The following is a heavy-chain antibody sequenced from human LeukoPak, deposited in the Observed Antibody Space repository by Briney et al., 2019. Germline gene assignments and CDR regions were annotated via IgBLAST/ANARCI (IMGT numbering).Heavy chain of an antibody. D-gene: IGHD6-13*01. J-gene: IGHJ5*02. Sequence: PSETLSLTCTVSGGSISSSSYYWGWIRQPPGKGLEWIGSIYYSGSTYYNPSLKSRVTISVDTSKNQFSLKLSSVTAADTAVYYCARARYSSSWYSSHWFDPWGQGTLVTVSS. V-gene: IGHV4-39*07. CDR3: ARARYSSSWYSSHWFDP. CDR1: GGSISSSSYY. CDR2: IYYSGST.